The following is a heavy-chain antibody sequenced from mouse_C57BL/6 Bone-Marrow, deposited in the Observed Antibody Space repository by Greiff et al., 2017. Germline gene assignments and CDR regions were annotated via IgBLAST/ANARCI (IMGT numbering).Heavy chain of an antibody. CDR2: IRNKANGYTT. J-gene: IGHJ2*01. D-gene: IGHD1-1*01. CDR1: GFTFTDYY. CDR3: ARYYYAFDY. V-gene: IGHV7-3*01. Sequence: DASGFTFTDYYMSWVRQPPGQALEWLGFIRNKANGYTTEYSASVKGRFTITRDNFQSILYLQMNALRAEDSATYYCARYYYAFDYWGQGTTLTVSS.